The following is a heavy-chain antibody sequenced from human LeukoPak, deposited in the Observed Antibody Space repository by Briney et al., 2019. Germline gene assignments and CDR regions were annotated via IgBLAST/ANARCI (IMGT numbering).Heavy chain of an antibody. D-gene: IGHD6-6*01. Sequence: PGGSLRLSCAVSGGSISTKYMSWVRQAPGKGLEWVSVIYSGGSTNYTDSVKGRFTISRDNSKNTLYLQMNSLRAEDPAVYYCARHRVSTVLPIDCWGQGTLVTVSS. V-gene: IGHV3-66*04. CDR1: GGSISTKY. CDR2: IYSGGST. CDR3: ARHRVSTVLPIDC. J-gene: IGHJ4*02.